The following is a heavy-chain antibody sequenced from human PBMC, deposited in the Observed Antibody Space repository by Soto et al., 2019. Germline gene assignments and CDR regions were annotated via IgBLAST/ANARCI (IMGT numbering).Heavy chain of an antibody. CDR2: IYYSGST. Sequence: LSLTCTVSGGSISSGDYYWSWIRQPPGKGLEWIGYIYYSGSTYYNPSLKSRVTISVDTSKNQFSLRLSSVTAADTAVYYCARENRGTVTSFDYWGQGTLVTVSS. V-gene: IGHV4-30-4*01. J-gene: IGHJ4*02. CDR1: GGSISSGDYY. CDR3: ARENRGTVTSFDY. D-gene: IGHD4-17*01.